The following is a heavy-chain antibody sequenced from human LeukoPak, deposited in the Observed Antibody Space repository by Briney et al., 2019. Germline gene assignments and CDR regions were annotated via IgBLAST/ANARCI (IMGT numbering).Heavy chain of an antibody. CDR1: GFTFTSSA. Sequence: SVKLSCKASGFTFTSSAMQWVRQARGQRLEWIGWIVVGIGNTKYAQKFHERVTITRDMSTSTAYMELSRLTSEEPAVYYCAAVYYDSSGYYLAYWGEGTLVTVSS. V-gene: IGHV1-58*02. J-gene: IGHJ4*02. D-gene: IGHD3-22*01. CDR3: AAVYYDSSGYYLAY. CDR2: IVVGIGNT.